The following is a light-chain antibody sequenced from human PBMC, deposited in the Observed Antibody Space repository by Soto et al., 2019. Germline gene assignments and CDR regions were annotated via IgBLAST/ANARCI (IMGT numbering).Light chain of an antibody. V-gene: IGKV3-11*01. CDR2: DAS. J-gene: IGKJ1*01. CDR3: QQYGDSPRT. Sequence: EIVLTQSPATLSLSPGERATLSCRASQSVSSYLAWYQQKPGQAPRLLIYDASNRATGTPDRFSVSGSGTDFTLTISRLEPEDFAVYYCQQYGDSPRTFGQGTKVDIK. CDR1: QSVSSY.